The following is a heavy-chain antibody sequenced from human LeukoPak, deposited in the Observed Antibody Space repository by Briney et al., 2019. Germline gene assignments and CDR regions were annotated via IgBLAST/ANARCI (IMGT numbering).Heavy chain of an antibody. CDR1: GYTFTGYY. D-gene: IGHD6-13*01. V-gene: IGHV1-2*06. Sequence: GASVMVSRKASGYTFTGYYMHWVRQAPGQGLEWMGRINPNSGGTNYAQKFQGRVTMTRDTSISTAYMELSRLRSDDTAVYYCARDESQQLVLDNWFDPWGQGTLVTVSS. CDR3: ARDESQQLVLDNWFDP. CDR2: INPNSGGT. J-gene: IGHJ5*02.